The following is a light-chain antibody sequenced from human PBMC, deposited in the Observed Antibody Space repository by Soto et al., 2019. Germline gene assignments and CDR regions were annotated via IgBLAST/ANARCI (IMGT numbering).Light chain of an antibody. CDR3: CSYGDFRTSWV. Sequence: QSALTQPASVSGSPGQSITISCTGTSSDVGSDYLVSWYQQHPGTAPKLIIYEGTKRPSGVSDRFSGSRSGNTASLTISGLQTEDEGDYFCCSYGDFRTSWVFGGATKVTVL. CDR2: EGT. CDR1: SSDVGSDYL. J-gene: IGLJ3*02. V-gene: IGLV2-23*01.